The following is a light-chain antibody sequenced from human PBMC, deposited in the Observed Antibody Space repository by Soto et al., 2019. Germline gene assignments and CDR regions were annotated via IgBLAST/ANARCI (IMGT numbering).Light chain of an antibody. CDR1: QSVSTN. J-gene: IGKJ1*01. CDR2: DAS. Sequence: EIVMTHSPATLCVSPGERVTLSCRASQSVSTNLAWYQKKHGQAPRLVXYDASTRATGIPARFSGSGFGTELTLTISSLQSEDFAVYYCQKYNNWPPWTFGQGTKVDIK. V-gene: IGKV3-15*01. CDR3: QKYNNWPPWT.